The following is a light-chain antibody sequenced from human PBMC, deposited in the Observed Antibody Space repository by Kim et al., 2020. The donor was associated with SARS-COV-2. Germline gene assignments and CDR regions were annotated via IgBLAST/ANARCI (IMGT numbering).Light chain of an antibody. CDR1: HSNIGSNS. CDR3: AAWDYSLNGYV. J-gene: IGLJ1*01. CDR2: TNN. V-gene: IGLV1-47*01. Sequence: GQSVTVSVSESHSNIGSNSVSWYQQLPGSAPNLLIHTNNQRPSGVPDRFSGSKSGTSASLAITGLRSEDEADYYCAAWDYSLNGYVFGTGTKVTVL.